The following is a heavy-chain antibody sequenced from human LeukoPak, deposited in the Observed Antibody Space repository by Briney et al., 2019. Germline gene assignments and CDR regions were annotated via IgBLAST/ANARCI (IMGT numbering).Heavy chain of an antibody. J-gene: IGHJ3*02. Sequence: PSETLSLTCAVSGGSISSGGYSWSWIRQPPGKGLEWIGYIYHSGSTYYNPSLKSRVTISVDRSKNQFSLKLSSVTAADTAVYYCARGLKTDYDILTGTKEEAFDIWGQGTMVTVSS. V-gene: IGHV4-30-2*01. CDR2: IYHSGST. CDR3: ARGLKTDYDILTGTKEEAFDI. CDR1: GGSISSGGYS. D-gene: IGHD3-9*01.